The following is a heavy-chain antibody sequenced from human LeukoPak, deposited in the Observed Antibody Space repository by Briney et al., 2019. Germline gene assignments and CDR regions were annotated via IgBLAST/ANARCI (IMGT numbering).Heavy chain of an antibody. Sequence: PGGSLRLSCVASGFTSSMYGMNWVRPAPGKGMEWEAIFWYVGNNKYYADSVKGRRTISRNNSTNPLYLQVTSRRADDTAVYYCTKSYENHHWYFHLWGRGTLVTVSS. CDR2: FWYVGNNK. CDR3: TKSYENHHWYFHL. CDR1: GFTSSMYG. J-gene: IGHJ2*01. V-gene: IGHV3-33*07. D-gene: IGHD1-14*01.